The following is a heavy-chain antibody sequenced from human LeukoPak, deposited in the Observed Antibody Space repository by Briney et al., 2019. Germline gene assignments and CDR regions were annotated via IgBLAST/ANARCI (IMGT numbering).Heavy chain of an antibody. Sequence: ASVKVSCKVSGYTLTELSMHWVRQAPGKGLEWMGGFDPEDGETIYAQKFQGRVTMTEDTSTDTAYMELSSLRSEDTAVYYCATARITGTTEWVRGQGTAYYFDYWGQGTLVTVSS. CDR2: FDPEDGET. D-gene: IGHD1-7*01. V-gene: IGHV1-24*01. CDR3: ATARITGTTEWVRGQGTAYYFDY. J-gene: IGHJ4*02. CDR1: GYTLTELS.